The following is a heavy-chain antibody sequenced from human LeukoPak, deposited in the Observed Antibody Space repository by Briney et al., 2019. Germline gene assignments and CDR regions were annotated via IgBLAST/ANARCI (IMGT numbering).Heavy chain of an antibody. CDR2: IYYSRYT. J-gene: IGHJ4*02. D-gene: IGHD2-2*01. CDR3: ARQAHCTSTTCNSFDY. CDR1: GGSINGHH. V-gene: IGHV4-59*08. Sequence: SETLSLICTVPGGSINGHHWSWIQQHPRKGLECLGYIYYSRYTNYNPSLKSRVTLSVDTSKNQFSLKLGSVTAADTAVYYCARQAHCTSTTCNSFDYWGQGTLVTVSS.